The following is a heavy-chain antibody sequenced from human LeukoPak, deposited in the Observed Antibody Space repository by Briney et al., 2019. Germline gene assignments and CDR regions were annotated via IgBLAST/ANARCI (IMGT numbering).Heavy chain of an antibody. J-gene: IGHJ4*02. V-gene: IGHV1-58*01. D-gene: IGHD3-10*01. CDR1: GFTFTSSA. Sequence: SVKVSCKASGFTFTSSAVQWMRQARGQRLEWIGWIVVGSGNTNYAQKFQERVTITRDMSTSTAYMELSSLRSEDTAVYYCAADPWFGELRDYWGQGTLVTVSS. CDR3: AADPWFGELRDY. CDR2: IVVGSGNT.